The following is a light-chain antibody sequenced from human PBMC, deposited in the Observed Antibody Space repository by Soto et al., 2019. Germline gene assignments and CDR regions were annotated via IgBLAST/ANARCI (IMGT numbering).Light chain of an antibody. V-gene: IGLV2-8*01. J-gene: IGLJ1*01. CDR1: SSDIGAYNY. CDR2: EVS. Sequence: QSVLTQPPSASGSPGQSVTISCNGTSSDIGAYNYVSWYQQHPGKAPKFMIYEVSKRPSGVPDRFSGSKSGNTASLTVSGLQAEDEADYYCSAYAGRYTFVFGTGTKVTVL. CDR3: SAYAGRYTFV.